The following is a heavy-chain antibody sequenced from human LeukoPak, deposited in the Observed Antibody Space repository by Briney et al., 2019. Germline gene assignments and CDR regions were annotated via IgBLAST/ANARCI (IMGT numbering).Heavy chain of an antibody. D-gene: IGHD5-18*01. Sequence: GRSLRLSCAASGFIFSSYAIHWVRQAPGKGLEWVAVISYDGSNKYYADSVKGRFTISRDNSKNTLYLQINSLRGEDTAVYYCARDRSQRAYSYGPDGEWGQGTLVTVSS. CDR3: ARDRSQRAYSYGPDGE. V-gene: IGHV3-30*01. CDR1: GFIFSSYA. J-gene: IGHJ4*02. CDR2: ISYDGSNK.